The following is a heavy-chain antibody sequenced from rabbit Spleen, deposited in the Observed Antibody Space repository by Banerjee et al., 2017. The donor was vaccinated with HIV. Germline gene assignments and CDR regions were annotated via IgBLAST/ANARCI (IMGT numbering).Heavy chain of an antibody. D-gene: IGHD8-1*01. V-gene: IGHV1S40*01. CDR2: IYGGGGHST. CDR3: ARDSGSSFSSYGMDL. Sequence: QSLEESGGDRVKPGASLTLTCTASGFSFSTTYYMCWVRQAPGKGLESIACIYGGGGHSTWYASWATGRFTISTTSSTTVTLQLTSLTAADTATYFCARDSGSSFSSYGMDLWGQGPWSPS. J-gene: IGHJ6*01. CDR1: GFSFSTTYY.